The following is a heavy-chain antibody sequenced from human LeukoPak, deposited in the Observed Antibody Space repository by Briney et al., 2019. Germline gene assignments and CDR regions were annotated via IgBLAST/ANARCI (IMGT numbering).Heavy chain of an antibody. D-gene: IGHD1-26*01. CDR3: ARDEWGDAFDI. J-gene: IGHJ3*02. V-gene: IGHV3-48*01. CDR2: ISSSSSTI. Sequence: GGSLRLSCVASGFMFSSHNMNWVRQAPGKGLEWVSYISSSSSTIYYADSVKGRFTTSRDNAKNSLYLQMNSLRAEDTAVYYCARDEWGDAFDIWGQGTMVTVSS. CDR1: GFMFSSHN.